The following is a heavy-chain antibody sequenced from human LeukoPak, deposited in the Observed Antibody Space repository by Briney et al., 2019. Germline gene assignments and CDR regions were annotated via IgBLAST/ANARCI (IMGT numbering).Heavy chain of an antibody. V-gene: IGHV1-2*02. J-gene: IGHJ4*02. CDR1: GYTFTGYY. CDR3: AREVAVAGSHFEY. CDR2: INPNSGGT. Sequence: ASVKVSCKASGYTFTGYYMHWVRQAPGQGLEWMGWINPNSGGTNYAQKFQGRVTMTRDTSISTAYMELSRLRSDDTAAYYCAREVAVAGSHFEYWGQGTLVTVSS. D-gene: IGHD6-19*01.